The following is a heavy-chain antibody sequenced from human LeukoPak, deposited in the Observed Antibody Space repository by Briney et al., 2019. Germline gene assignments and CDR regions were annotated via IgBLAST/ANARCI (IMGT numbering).Heavy chain of an antibody. CDR1: RFTFSTYT. J-gene: IGHJ3*01. CDR2: IGSSGGST. CDR3: VKDIQLST. V-gene: IGHV3-23*01. Sequence: GALRLSCAASRFTFSTYTMNWVRQAPGKGLEWVSLIGSSGGSTYYADSVKGRFTISRDNSNHTLSLQMNSLRVEDTAIYYCVKDIQLSTWGLGTMVTVSS. D-gene: IGHD5-24*01.